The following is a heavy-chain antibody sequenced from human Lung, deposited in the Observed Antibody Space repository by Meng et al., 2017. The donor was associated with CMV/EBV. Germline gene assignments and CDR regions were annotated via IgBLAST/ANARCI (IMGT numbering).Heavy chain of an antibody. CDR3: ARHQNGGTYPLDY. D-gene: IGHD3-16*02. CDR1: GGSISTYY. J-gene: IGHJ4*02. V-gene: IGHV4-59*08. CDR2: NYYSGST. Sequence: QVQLRVSSHALVKPSETLSLTCAVSGGSISTYYWSWIRQPPGKGLEWIGNNYYSGSTNYNPSLASRVSISVDSSKNQFSLKLSSVTAADTAVYYCARHQNGGTYPLDYWGQGTLVTVSS.